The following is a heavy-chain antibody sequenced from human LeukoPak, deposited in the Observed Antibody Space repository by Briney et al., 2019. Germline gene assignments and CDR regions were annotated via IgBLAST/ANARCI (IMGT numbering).Heavy chain of an antibody. J-gene: IGHJ4*02. D-gene: IGHD6-25*01. CDR1: GGSISRYY. Sequence: SEPLSLTCTVSGGSISRYYWRWPRQPPREGLEWIANVFQSGKSNLNPFLNSRVHISIDTAKNQFSLTLAYLTAADPAVLFCARRGRNSSGWQDYQWGQGSQVTVCS. CDR2: VFQSGKS. CDR3: ARRGRNSSGWQDYQ. V-gene: IGHV4-59*01.